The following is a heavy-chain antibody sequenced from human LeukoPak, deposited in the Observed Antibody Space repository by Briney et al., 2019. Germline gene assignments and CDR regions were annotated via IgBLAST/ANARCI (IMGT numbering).Heavy chain of an antibody. CDR3: AKDSRYCSSTSCYYYYYYGMDV. Sequence: PGGSLRLSCAASGFTFSSYAMSWVRQAPGKGLEWVSAISGSGGSTYYADSVKGRFTISRDNSMNTLYLQMNSLRAEDTAVYYCAKDSRYCSSTSCYYYYYYGMDVWGQGTTVTVSS. CDR1: GFTFSSYA. CDR2: ISGSGGST. D-gene: IGHD2-2*01. J-gene: IGHJ6*02. V-gene: IGHV3-23*01.